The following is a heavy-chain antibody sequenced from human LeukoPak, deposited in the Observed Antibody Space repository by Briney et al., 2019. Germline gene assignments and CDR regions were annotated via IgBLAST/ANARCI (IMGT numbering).Heavy chain of an antibody. CDR1: GYTFTSYD. Sequence: ASVKVSCKASGYTFTSYDINWVRQATGQGLEWMGWMNPNSGNTGYAQKFQGRVTMTGNTSISTAYMELSSLRSEDTAVYYCARASAGLHDAFDIWGQGTMVTVSS. V-gene: IGHV1-8*01. D-gene: IGHD3/OR15-3a*01. J-gene: IGHJ3*02. CDR2: MNPNSGNT. CDR3: ARASAGLHDAFDI.